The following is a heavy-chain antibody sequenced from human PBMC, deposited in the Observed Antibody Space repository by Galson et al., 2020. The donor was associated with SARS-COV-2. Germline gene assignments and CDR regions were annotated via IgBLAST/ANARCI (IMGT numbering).Heavy chain of an antibody. Sequence: SETLSLTCTVSGGSISSYYWSWIRQPPGKGLEWIGYIYYSGSTNYNPSLKSRVTISVDTSKNQFSLKLSSVTAADTAVYYCARIRVEMATIYYFDYWGQGTLVTVSS. CDR3: ARIRVEMATIYYFDY. J-gene: IGHJ4*02. CDR1: GGSISSYY. V-gene: IGHV4-59*13. CDR2: IYYSGST. D-gene: IGHD5-12*01.